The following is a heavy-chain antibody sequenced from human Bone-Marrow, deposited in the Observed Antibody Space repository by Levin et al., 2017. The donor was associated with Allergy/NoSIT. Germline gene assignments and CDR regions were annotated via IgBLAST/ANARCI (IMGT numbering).Heavy chain of an antibody. J-gene: IGHJ4*02. CDR2: ISKDESQK. D-gene: IGHD3-10*01. CDR1: GFAFRSYP. CDR3: AKPKYFGELTNFDY. Sequence: SCAASGFAFRSYPMHWVRQAPGRGLEWVAIISKDESQKYYGDSVEGRFTISRDNARNTLYLEMNGLRTEDTAVYYCAKPKYFGELTNFDYWGQGAQVT. V-gene: IGHV3-30*18.